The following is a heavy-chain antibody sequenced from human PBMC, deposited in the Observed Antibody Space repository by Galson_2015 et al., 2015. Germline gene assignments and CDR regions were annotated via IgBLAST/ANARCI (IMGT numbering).Heavy chain of an antibody. CDR1: GGTFSSYA. CDR2: IIPVFGTA. D-gene: IGHD4-23*01. CDR3: ARHYGGNPYFDY. Sequence: SVKVSCKASGGTFSSYAISWVRQAPGQGLEWMGGIIPVFGTANYAQKFQGRVTITADESTSTAYMELSSLRSEDTAVYYCARHYGGNPYFDYWGQGTLVTVSS. J-gene: IGHJ4*02. V-gene: IGHV1-69*13.